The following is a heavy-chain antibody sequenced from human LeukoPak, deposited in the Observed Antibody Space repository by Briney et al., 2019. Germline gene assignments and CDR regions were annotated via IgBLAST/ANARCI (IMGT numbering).Heavy chain of an antibody. D-gene: IGHD5-12*01. CDR2: IYYSGST. V-gene: IGHV4-59*01. Sequence: SETLSLTCTVSGGSISNYYWSWIRQPPGKGLEWIGYIYYSGSTNYNPSLKSRVTISVDTSKNQFSLKLSSVTAADTAVYYCARAVDIVATMFDYWGQGTLVTVSS. CDR1: GGSISNYY. CDR3: ARAVDIVATMFDY. J-gene: IGHJ4*02.